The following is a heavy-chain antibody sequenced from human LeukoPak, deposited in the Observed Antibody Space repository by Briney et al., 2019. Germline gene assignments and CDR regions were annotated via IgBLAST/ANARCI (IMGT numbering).Heavy chain of an antibody. D-gene: IGHD6-19*01. CDR2: ISHSGST. Sequence: SETLSLTCAVYGGSFSGYYWSWIRQPPGKGLEWIGEISHSGSTNYNPSLKSRVTISVDTSKNQFSLKLSSVTAADTAVYYCARGPGYSSGWSIDYWGQGTLVTVSS. J-gene: IGHJ4*02. V-gene: IGHV4-34*01. CDR1: GGSFSGYY. CDR3: ARGPGYSSGWSIDY.